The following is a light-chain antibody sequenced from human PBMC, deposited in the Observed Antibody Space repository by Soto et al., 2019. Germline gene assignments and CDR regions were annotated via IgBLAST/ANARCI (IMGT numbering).Light chain of an antibody. Sequence: EIVMTQSPATLSVSPGERATLSCRASQSVSANLAWYQQKPGQAPRLLIYGASTRATGIPDRFSGSGSGTDFILTISSLEPEDFAVYYCQQSYSQPLTFGGGTKVDI. CDR1: QSVSAN. V-gene: IGKV3-15*01. CDR3: QQSYSQPLT. CDR2: GAS. J-gene: IGKJ4*01.